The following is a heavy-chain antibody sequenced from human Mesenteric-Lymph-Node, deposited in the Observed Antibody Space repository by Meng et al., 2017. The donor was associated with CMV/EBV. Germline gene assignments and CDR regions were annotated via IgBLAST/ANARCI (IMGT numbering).Heavy chain of an antibody. D-gene: IGHD6-19*01. CDR2: VHYTGST. V-gene: IGHV4-39*01. J-gene: IGHJ5*02. CDR1: GDSISSFYY. CDR3: ARPFPSWQSPRLDPFGA. Sequence: LLLRESGPGQVKPPETLSLPCTVSGDSISSFYYWGWIRQPPGRGLEWIGSVHYTGSTYYSPSLKSRVTVSVDTSKNQFSLRLTSVTAADTAVYYCARPFPSWQSPRLDPFGAWGQGTLVTVSS.